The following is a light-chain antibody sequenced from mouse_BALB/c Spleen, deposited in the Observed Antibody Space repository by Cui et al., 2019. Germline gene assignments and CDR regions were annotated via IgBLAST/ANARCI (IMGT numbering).Light chain of an antibody. CDR1: SSVSY. CDR2: STS. J-gene: IGKJ1*01. Sequence: IVLTSSPEIMHASLGQVIPLTCSASSSVSYIHWYQQKSVTSPKLLIYSTSNLASGVPSRFSGSGSGTFYSLTISSVEAEDAADYYCHQWSSYPWTFGGGTKLEIK. V-gene: IGKV4-80*01. CDR3: HQWSSYPWT.